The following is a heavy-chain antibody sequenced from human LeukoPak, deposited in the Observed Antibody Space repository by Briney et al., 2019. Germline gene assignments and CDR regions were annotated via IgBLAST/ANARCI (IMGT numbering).Heavy chain of an antibody. V-gene: IGHV3-74*01. CDR2: INSDGSST. Sequence: GGSLRLSCAASGFTFSSYWMHWVRQAPGKGPVWVSRINSDGSSTTYADSVKGRFPISRDNSKNTLYLQMNSLRAEDTAVYYCAKDRRYSYGPTDGWGQGTLVTVSS. CDR1: GFTFSSYW. J-gene: IGHJ4*02. CDR3: AKDRRYSYGPTDG. D-gene: IGHD5-18*01.